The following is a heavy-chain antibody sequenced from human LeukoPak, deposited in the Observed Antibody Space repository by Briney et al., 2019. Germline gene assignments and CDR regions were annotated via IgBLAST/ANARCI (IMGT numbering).Heavy chain of an antibody. Sequence: PGGSLRLSCAASGFTFSSYWMHWVRQAPGKGLVWVSRINSDGSSTSYADSVKGRFTMSRDNAKNTLYLQMNRLIAEDTAVYYCASDWKAWDYWGQGTLVTVSS. J-gene: IGHJ4*02. V-gene: IGHV3-74*01. CDR3: ASDWKAWDY. CDR2: INSDGSST. CDR1: GFTFSSYW. D-gene: IGHD1-1*01.